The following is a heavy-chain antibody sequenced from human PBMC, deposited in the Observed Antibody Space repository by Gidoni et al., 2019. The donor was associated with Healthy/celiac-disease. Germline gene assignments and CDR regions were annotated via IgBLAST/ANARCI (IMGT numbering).Heavy chain of an antibody. Sequence: EVQLVESGGGLVQPGVSLRLSCSASGFTFSSYAMHWVRQAPRKGLEYVSAISSNGGSTYYADSVKGRFTISRDNSKNTLYLQMSSLRAEDTAVYYCVKGISGDYDWYFDLWGRGTLVTVSS. D-gene: IGHD4-17*01. J-gene: IGHJ2*01. V-gene: IGHV3-64D*09. CDR3: VKGISGDYDWYFDL. CDR2: ISSNGGST. CDR1: GFTFSSYA.